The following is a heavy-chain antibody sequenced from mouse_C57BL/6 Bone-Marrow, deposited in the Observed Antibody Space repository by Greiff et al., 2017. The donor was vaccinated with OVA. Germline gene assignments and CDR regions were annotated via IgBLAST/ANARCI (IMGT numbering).Heavy chain of an antibody. CDR2: IYPGDGDT. Sequence: QVQLQQSGPELVKPGASVKISCKASGYAFSSSWMNWVKQRPGKGLEWIGRIYPGDGDTNYNGKFKGKATLTADKSSSTAYMQLSSLTSEDSAVYFCASYYGSSYGYYFDYWGQGTTLTVSS. CDR1: GYAFSSSW. D-gene: IGHD1-1*01. CDR3: ASYYGSSYGYYFDY. J-gene: IGHJ2*01. V-gene: IGHV1-82*01.